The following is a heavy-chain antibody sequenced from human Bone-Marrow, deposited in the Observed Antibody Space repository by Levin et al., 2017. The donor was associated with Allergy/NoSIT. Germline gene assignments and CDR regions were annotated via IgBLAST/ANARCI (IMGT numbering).Heavy chain of an antibody. Sequence: SGPTLVKPTQTLTLTCTFSGFSLSTSGVGVGWIRQPPGKALEWLALIYWDDDKLYSPSLKSRHTITKDTSKNQVVLTMTNMDPVATATYYCAHGVAGTVAFDSWGQGTMVTVSS. D-gene: IGHD2-21*02. CDR3: AHGVAGTVAFDS. V-gene: IGHV2-5*02. CDR2: IYWDDDK. CDR1: GFSLSTSGVG. J-gene: IGHJ3*02.